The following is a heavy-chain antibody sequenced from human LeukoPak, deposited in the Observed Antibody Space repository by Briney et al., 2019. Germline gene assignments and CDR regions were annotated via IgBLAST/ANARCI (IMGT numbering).Heavy chain of an antibody. CDR2: IYTSGST. V-gene: IGHV4-4*07. CDR1: GGSISSYY. Sequence: SETLSLTCTVSGGSISSYYWSWIRQPAGKGLEWIGRIYTSGSTNYNPSLKSRVTISVDKSKNRFSLKLSSVTAADTAVYYCARANTVTKDYGMDVWGQGTTVTVSS. J-gene: IGHJ6*02. CDR3: ARANTVTKDYGMDV. D-gene: IGHD4-17*01.